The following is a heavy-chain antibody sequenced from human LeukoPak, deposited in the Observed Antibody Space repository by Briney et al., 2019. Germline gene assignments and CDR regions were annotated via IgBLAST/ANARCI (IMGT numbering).Heavy chain of an antibody. CDR2: IYPGDSDT. D-gene: IGHD3-22*01. Sequence: GESLKISCKGSGYSFTSYWIGWVRQMPGKGLEWMGIIYPGDSDTRYSPSFQGQVTISADKSISTAYLQRSSLKASDTAMYYCARLPYYYDSSGYVPYFDYWGQGTLVTVSS. CDR1: GYSFTSYW. J-gene: IGHJ4*02. CDR3: ARLPYYYDSSGYVPYFDY. V-gene: IGHV5-51*01.